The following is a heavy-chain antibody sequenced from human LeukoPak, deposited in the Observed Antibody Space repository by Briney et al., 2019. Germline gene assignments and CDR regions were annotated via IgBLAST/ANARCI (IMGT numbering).Heavy chain of an antibody. V-gene: IGHV4-4*07. CDR2: IYTSGST. CDR3: ARETTYYDSSGYYPG. CDR1: GGSISSYY. Sequence: PSETLSLTCTVSGGSISSYYWSWIRQPAGKGLEWLGRIYTSGSTNYNPSLKSRVTMSVDTSKNQFSLKLSSVTAADTAVYYCARETTYYDSSGYYPGWGQGTLVTVSS. D-gene: IGHD3-22*01. J-gene: IGHJ4*02.